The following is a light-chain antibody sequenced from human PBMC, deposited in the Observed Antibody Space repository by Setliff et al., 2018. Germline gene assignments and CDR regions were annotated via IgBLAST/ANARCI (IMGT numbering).Light chain of an antibody. J-gene: IGLJ3*02. CDR1: SSGIGTYNS. CDR2: DVS. CDR3: SSYTTNKWL. V-gene: IGLV2-18*02. Sequence: QSVLTQPPSASGSPGQSVTISCTGTSSGIGTYNSVSWYQLRPDRVPRLVLYDVSVRPSGVPLRFSGAKSGNTASLTVSGLQAEDEADYYCSSYTTNKWLFGGGTK.